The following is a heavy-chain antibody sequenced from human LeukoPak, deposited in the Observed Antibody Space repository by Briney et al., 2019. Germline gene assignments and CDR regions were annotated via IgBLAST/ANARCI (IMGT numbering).Heavy chain of an antibody. CDR3: ARSYDSSGYYFDY. CDR2: IYYSGST. Sequence: SETLSLTCTVSGGSISSSSYYWGWIRQPPGKGLEWIGSIYYSGSTYYNPSLKSRVTISVDTSKNQFSLKLSSVTAADTAVYYCARSYDSSGYYFDYWGQGTLVTVSS. CDR1: GGSISSSSYY. V-gene: IGHV4-39*07. J-gene: IGHJ4*02. D-gene: IGHD3-22*01.